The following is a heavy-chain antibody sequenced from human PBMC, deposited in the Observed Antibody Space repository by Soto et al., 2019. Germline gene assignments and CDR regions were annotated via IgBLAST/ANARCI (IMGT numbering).Heavy chain of an antibody. CDR2: INAGNGNT. CDR1: GYTFTSYT. D-gene: IGHD1-1*01. CDR3: ARGPNDRGNWFDP. V-gene: IGHV1-3*01. Sequence: QIQLVQSGAEVKKPGASVKVSCKASGYTFTSYTMHWARQAPGQRLEWMGWINAGNGNTKYSQNFQGRVTVTRDTSASTAYMELSSLRSEDTAVYYCARGPNDRGNWFDPWGQGTLVTVSS. J-gene: IGHJ5*02.